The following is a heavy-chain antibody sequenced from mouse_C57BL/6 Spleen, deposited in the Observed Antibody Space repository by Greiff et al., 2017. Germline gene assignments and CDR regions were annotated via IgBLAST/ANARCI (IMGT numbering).Heavy chain of an antibody. V-gene: IGHV5-9*01. CDR2: ISGGGGNT. CDR3: ARLGTGPFDY. CDR1: GFTFSSYT. Sequence: EVKVVESGGGLVKPGGSLKLSCAASGFTFSSYTMSWVRQTPEKRLEWVATISGGGGNTYYPDSVKGRFTISRDNAKNTLYLQMSSLRSEDTALYYCARLGTGPFDYWGQGTTLTVSS. J-gene: IGHJ2*01. D-gene: IGHD4-1*01.